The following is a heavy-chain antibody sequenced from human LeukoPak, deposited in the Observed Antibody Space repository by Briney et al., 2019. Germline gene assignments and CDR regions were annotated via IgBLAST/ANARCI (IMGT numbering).Heavy chain of an antibody. D-gene: IGHD2-21*01. CDR2: VYHTGST. Sequence: SETLSLTCSISGGSISDYYCNWLRQSPGKGLEWVGHVYHTGSTIYNPSLQSRVTISIDSSKNQFSLKMTTVTAADTAVYYCATSAAYCGGNCHSWTNGFDIWGQGTTVIISS. CDR1: GGSISDYY. V-gene: IGHV4-59*03. J-gene: IGHJ6*02. CDR3: ATSAAYCGGNCHSWTNGFDI.